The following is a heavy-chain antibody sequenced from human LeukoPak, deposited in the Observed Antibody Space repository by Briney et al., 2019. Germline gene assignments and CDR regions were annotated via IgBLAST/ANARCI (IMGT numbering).Heavy chain of an antibody. CDR2: ISWDGGST. J-gene: IGHJ4*02. CDR1: GFTFDDYA. V-gene: IGHV3-43D*03. Sequence: GGSLRLSCAASGFTFDDYAMHWVRQAPGKGLEWVSLISWDGGSTYYADSVKGRFTISRDNSKNPLYLQMNSLRAEDTALYYCAKDGGVDYGSGLDYWGQGTLVTVSS. D-gene: IGHD3-10*01. CDR3: AKDGGVDYGSGLDY.